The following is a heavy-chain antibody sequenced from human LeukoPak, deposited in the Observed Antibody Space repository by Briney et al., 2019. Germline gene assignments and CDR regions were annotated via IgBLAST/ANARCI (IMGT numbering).Heavy chain of an antibody. J-gene: IGHJ5*02. Sequence: PSETLSLTCTVYGGSFTYYHWSWIRQPPGKGLEWIGDINHSGSTNYNPALKSRVTISVDTSKNQFSLKLSSVTAADAAVYYCASAQGRSDGTCYSVNWFDPWGQGTLVTVSS. V-gene: IGHV4-34*01. D-gene: IGHD2-15*01. CDR3: ASAQGRSDGTCYSVNWFDP. CDR2: INHSGST. CDR1: GGSFTYYH.